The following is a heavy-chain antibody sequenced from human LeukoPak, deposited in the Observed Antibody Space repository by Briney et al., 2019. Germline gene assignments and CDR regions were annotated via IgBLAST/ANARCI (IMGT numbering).Heavy chain of an antibody. CDR3: ARLDYGGNGYDY. CDR1: GYSISSGYY. CDR2: IYHSGST. V-gene: IGHV4-38-2*01. Sequence: SSETLSLTCAVSGYSISSGYYWGWIRQPSGKGLEWIGSIYHSGSTYYNPSLKSRVTISVDTSKNQFSLKLSSVTAADTAVYYCARLDYGGNGYDYWGQGTLVTVSS. J-gene: IGHJ4*02. D-gene: IGHD4-23*01.